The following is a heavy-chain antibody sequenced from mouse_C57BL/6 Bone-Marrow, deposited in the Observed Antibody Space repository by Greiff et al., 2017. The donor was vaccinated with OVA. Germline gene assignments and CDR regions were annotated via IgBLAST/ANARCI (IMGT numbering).Heavy chain of an antibody. J-gene: IGHJ2*01. CDR3: ARERSSLYYFDY. CDR2: IYPGDGDT. CDR1: GYAFSSSW. Sequence: LVESGPELVKPGASVKISCKASGYAFSSSWMNWVKQRPGKGLEWIGRIYPGDGDTNYNGKFKGKATLTADKSSSTAYMQLSSLTSEDSAVYFCARERSSLYYFDYWGQGTTLTVSS. V-gene: IGHV1-82*01. D-gene: IGHD1-1*01.